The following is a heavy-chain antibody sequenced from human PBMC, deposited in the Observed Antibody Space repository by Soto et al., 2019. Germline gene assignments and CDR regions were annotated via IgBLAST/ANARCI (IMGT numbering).Heavy chain of an antibody. CDR2: ISAYNGNT. V-gene: IGHV1-18*01. CDR1: GYTFTSYG. Sequence: ASVKDSCKASGYTFTSYGISWVRQAPGQGLEWMGWISAYNGNTNYAQKLQGRVTMTTDTSTSTAYMELRSLRSDDTAVYYCAREASYYYDSSGYYFVYWGQGTLVTVSS. CDR3: AREASYYYDSSGYYFVY. D-gene: IGHD3-22*01. J-gene: IGHJ4*02.